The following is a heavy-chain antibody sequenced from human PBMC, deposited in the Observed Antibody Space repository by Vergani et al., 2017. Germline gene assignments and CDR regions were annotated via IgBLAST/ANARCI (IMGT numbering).Heavy chain of an antibody. Sequence: QVQLVQSGAEVKKPGASVKVSCKASGYTFTSYAMHWVRQAPGQRLEWMGWINAGNGNTNYAQKLLGRVTMTTDTSTSTAYMELRSLRSDDTAVYYCARVVPRRYSYVYYYGMDVWGQGTTVTVSS. V-gene: IGHV1-3*01. CDR3: ARVVPRRYSYVYYYGMDV. CDR2: INAGNGNT. J-gene: IGHJ6*02. CDR1: GYTFTSYA. D-gene: IGHD5-18*01.